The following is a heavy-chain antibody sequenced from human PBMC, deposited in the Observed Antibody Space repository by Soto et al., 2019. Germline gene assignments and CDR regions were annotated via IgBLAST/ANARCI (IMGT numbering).Heavy chain of an antibody. CDR1: GFTFSSYA. Sequence: EVQLVESGGGLVQPGGSLRLSCAASGFTFSSYAMHWVRQAPGKGLEYVSAISSNGGSTYYANSVKGRFTISRDNSKNTLYLQMGSLRAEDMAVYYCARDPKGPWGQGTLVTVSS. J-gene: IGHJ5*02. V-gene: IGHV3-64*01. CDR2: ISSNGGST. CDR3: ARDPKGP.